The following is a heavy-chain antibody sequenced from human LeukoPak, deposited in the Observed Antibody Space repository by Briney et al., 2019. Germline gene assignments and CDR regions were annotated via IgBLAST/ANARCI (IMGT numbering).Heavy chain of an antibody. J-gene: IGHJ4*02. CDR1: GFTFSSYE. Sequence: GGSLRLSCAASGFTFSSYEVNWVRQAPGKGLEWVSYISSSGSTIYYADSVKGRFTISRDNAKNSLYLQMNSLRAEDTALYYCAKDIQYQLLRGYFDYWGQGTLVTVSS. V-gene: IGHV3-48*03. CDR3: AKDIQYQLLRGYFDY. D-gene: IGHD2-2*01. CDR2: ISSSGSTI.